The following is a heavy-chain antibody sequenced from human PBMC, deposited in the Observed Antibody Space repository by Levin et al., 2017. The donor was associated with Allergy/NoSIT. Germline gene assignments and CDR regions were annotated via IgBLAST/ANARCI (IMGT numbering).Heavy chain of an antibody. V-gene: IGHV3-53*01. CDR3: ARDKAGNLDYYYGMDV. CDR2: IYSGGST. D-gene: IGHD2/OR15-2a*01. CDR1: GFTISSNY. Sequence: GESLKISCAASGFTISSNYMSWVRQAPGKGLEWVSVIYSGGSTYYADSVKGRFTISRDNSKNTLYLQMNSLRAEDTAVYYCARDKAGNLDYYYGMDVWGQGTTVTVSS. J-gene: IGHJ6*02.